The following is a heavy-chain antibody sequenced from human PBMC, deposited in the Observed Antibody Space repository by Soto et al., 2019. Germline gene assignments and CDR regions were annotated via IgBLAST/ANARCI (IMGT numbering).Heavy chain of an antibody. V-gene: IGHV4-30-4*01. CDR2: IYYSGST. Sequence: QVQLQESGPGLVKPSQTLSLTCTVSGGSISSGDYYWSWIRQPPGKGLAWIGYIYYSGSTYYNPSLKSRVTMSVDTSKNQFSLKMSSVTAADTAVYYCARDSRVVVAARGFDYWGQGTLVTVSS. J-gene: IGHJ4*02. CDR3: ARDSRVVVAARGFDY. CDR1: GGSISSGDYY. D-gene: IGHD2-15*01.